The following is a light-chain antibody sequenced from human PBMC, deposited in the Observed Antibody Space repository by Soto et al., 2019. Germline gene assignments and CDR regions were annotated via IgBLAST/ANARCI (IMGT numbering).Light chain of an antibody. Sequence: QSALTQPPSVSGSPGQSVTISCTGTSNDIGLYNRVSWYQQPPGTAPKLMIYAAYNRPSGVPDRFSGSKSGNTASLTISGLQAEDEADYYCSSYTSSSTPDVFGTGTKLTAL. V-gene: IGLV2-18*02. CDR1: SNDIGLYNR. CDR2: AAY. CDR3: SSYTSSSTPDV. J-gene: IGLJ1*01.